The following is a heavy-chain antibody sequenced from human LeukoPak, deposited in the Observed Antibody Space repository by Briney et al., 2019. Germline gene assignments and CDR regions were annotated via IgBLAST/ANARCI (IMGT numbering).Heavy chain of an antibody. CDR1: GFTFSSYW. J-gene: IGHJ4*02. V-gene: IGHV3-7*01. Sequence: GGSLRLSCAASGFTFSSYWMSWVRQAPGKGLEWVANIKQDGSEKYYVDSVKGRLTISRDNAKNSLYLQMNSLRAEDTAVYYCARGSLRGRDYWKFDYWGQGTLVTVSS. CDR3: ARGSLRGRDYWKFDY. CDR2: IKQDGSEK. D-gene: IGHD4-17*01.